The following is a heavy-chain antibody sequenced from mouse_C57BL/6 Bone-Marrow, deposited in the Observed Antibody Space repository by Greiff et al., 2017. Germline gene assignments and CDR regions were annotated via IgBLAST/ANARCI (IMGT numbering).Heavy chain of an antibody. Sequence: VKLVESGAELARPGASVKLSCKASGYTFTSYGISWVKQRTGQGLEWIGEIYPRSGNTYYNEKFKGKATLTADKSSSTAYMELRSLTSEDSAVYFCARKGVTTVVPHWYFDVGGTGTTVTVSS. CDR2: IYPRSGNT. V-gene: IGHV1-81*01. J-gene: IGHJ1*03. CDR3: ARKGVTTVVPHWYFDV. CDR1: GYTFTSYG. D-gene: IGHD1-1*01.